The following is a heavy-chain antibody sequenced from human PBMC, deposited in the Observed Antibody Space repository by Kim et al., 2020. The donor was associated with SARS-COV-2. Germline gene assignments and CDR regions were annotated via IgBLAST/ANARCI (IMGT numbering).Heavy chain of an antibody. CDR1: GFTFSSYS. V-gene: IGHV3-21*04. CDR3: IPGGVATTPYYFDY. J-gene: IGHJ4*02. D-gene: IGHD3-16*01. CDR2: ISSSSSYI. Sequence: GGSLRLSCAASGFTFSSYSMNWVRQAPGKGLEWVSSISSSSSYIYYADSVKGRFTISRDNAKNSLYLQMNSLRAEDTAVYYCIPGGVATTPYYFDYWGQGTLVTVSS.